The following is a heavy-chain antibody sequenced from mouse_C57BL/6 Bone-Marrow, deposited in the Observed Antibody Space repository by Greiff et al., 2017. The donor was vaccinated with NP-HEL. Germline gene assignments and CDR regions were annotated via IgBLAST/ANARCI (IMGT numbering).Heavy chain of an antibody. V-gene: IGHV1-75*01. CDR3: ARRDYYGSTRYYAMDY. Sequence: QVQLKESGPELVKPGASVKISCKASGYTFTDYYINWVKQRPGQGLEWIGWIFPGSGSTYYNEKFKGKATLTVDKSSSTAYMLLSSLTSEDSAVYFCARRDYYGSTRYYAMDYWGQGTSVTVSS. J-gene: IGHJ4*01. CDR1: GYTFTDYY. CDR2: IFPGSGST. D-gene: IGHD1-1*01.